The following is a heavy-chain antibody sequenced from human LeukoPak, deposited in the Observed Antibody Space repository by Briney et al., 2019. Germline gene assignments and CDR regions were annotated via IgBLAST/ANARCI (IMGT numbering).Heavy chain of an antibody. CDR2: IWHDGSNK. CDR3: ARVAGTALRWNYFDY. D-gene: IGHD4-23*01. Sequence: GGSLRLSCAASGFTFSSSVMHWVRQAPGKGLEWVALIWHDGSNKYYGDSVKGRFTISRDNAKNSLYLQMNSLRADDTAVYYCARVAGTALRWNYFDYWGQGTRVIVSS. CDR1: GFTFSSSV. J-gene: IGHJ4*02. V-gene: IGHV3-33*01.